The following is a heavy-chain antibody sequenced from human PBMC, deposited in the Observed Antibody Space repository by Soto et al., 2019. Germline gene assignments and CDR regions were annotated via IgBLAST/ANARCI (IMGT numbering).Heavy chain of an antibody. CDR1: GYTFTGYY. D-gene: IGHD3-22*01. J-gene: IGHJ6*02. CDR3: ARGKLSSGSLYYYYGMDV. V-gene: IGHV1-2*04. Sequence: GASVKVSCKASGYTFTGYYMHWLRQSPGQGLEWMGWINPNSGGTNYAQKFQGWVTMTRDTSISTAYMELSRLRSDDTAVYYCARGKLSSGSLYYYYGMDVWGQGTTVTVSS. CDR2: INPNSGGT.